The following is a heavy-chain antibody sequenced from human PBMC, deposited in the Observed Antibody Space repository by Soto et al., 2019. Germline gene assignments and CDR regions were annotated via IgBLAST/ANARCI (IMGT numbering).Heavy chain of an antibody. Sequence: PGESLKISCTGVGYSFASYWIGWVRQMPGKGLGWMGIIDPGDSDTGYSPSFQGQVTISADKSISTVYLQWSSLKASDTAMYYCARGYCTTNICDPWFDPWGQGTLVTVSS. J-gene: IGHJ5*02. V-gene: IGHV5-51*01. CDR2: IDPGDSDT. CDR3: ARGYCTTNICDPWFDP. D-gene: IGHD2-8*01. CDR1: GYSFASYW.